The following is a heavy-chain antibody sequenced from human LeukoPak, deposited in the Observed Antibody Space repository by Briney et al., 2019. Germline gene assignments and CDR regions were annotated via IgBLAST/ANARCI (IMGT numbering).Heavy chain of an antibody. J-gene: IGHJ4*02. CDR3: ATTNRDNFGDYFFDY. CDR1: NGSIISSNW. Sequence: PSETLSLTCAVSNGSIISSNWWNWVRQPPGKGLEWIGEIYHSGTTNCNPSLKSRVTISVDKSKNQFSLKLSSVTAADTAVYYCATTNRDNFGDYFFDYWGQGTLVTVSS. V-gene: IGHV4-4*02. CDR2: IYHSGTT. D-gene: IGHD4-17*01.